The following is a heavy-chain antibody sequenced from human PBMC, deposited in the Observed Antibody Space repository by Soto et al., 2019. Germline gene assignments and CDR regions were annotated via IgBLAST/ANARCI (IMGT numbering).Heavy chain of an antibody. J-gene: IGHJ4*02. V-gene: IGHV1-69*13. Sequence: SVKVSCKASGGTFSSYAISWVRQAPGQGLEWMGGIIPIFGTANYAQKFQGRVTITADESTSTAYMELSSLRSEDTAVHYCARGQRSYDSSGYYFDYWGQGTLVTVSS. D-gene: IGHD3-22*01. CDR3: ARGQRSYDSSGYYFDY. CDR2: IIPIFGTA. CDR1: GGTFSSYA.